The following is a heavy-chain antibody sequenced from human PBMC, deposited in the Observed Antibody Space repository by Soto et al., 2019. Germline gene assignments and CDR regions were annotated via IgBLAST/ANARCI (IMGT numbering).Heavy chain of an antibody. CDR2: ISSTTNYI. CDR3: ARESEDLTSNFDY. V-gene: IGHV3-21*01. Sequence: GGSLRLSCAASGFNFTRYSMNWVRQAPGKGLEWVSSISSTTNYIYYADSMKGRFTVSRDNAKNSVYLEMNSLSAEDTAVYYCARESEDLTSNFDYWGQGTLVTVSS. CDR1: GFNFTRYS. J-gene: IGHJ4*02.